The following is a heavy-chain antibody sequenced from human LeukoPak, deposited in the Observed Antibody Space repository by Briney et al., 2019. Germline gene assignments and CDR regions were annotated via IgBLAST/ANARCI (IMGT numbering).Heavy chain of an antibody. D-gene: IGHD6-19*01. CDR3: AKGGGSSGWHRWVDQ. V-gene: IGHV3-23*01. Sequence: GGSLRLSCAASRFTFSTSDMNWVRQAPGRGLEWVSVISGSGANKFYADSVKGRFTISRDSSKNTLYLQMNSLRAEDTAVYYCAKGGGSSGWHRWVDQWGQGTLVTVSS. CDR1: RFTFSTSD. CDR2: ISGSGANK. J-gene: IGHJ4*02.